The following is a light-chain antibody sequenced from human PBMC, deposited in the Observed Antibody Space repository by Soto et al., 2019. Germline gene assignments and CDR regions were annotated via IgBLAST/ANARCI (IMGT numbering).Light chain of an antibody. Sequence: EIVLTQSPATLSLSPGERATLSCRASQSVNTYLAWYQQKPGQAPRLLIYDTSDRATGIPARFSGSGSGTDFTLTISSLEPEDFAVFYCQQRSIWAWTFGQGTKVEIK. CDR1: QSVNTY. CDR3: QQRSIWAWT. V-gene: IGKV3-11*01. J-gene: IGKJ1*01. CDR2: DTS.